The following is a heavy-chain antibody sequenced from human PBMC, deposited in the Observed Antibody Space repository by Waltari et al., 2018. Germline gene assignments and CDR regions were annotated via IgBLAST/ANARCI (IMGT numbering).Heavy chain of an antibody. V-gene: IGHV4-38-2*01. J-gene: IGHJ3*02. CDR1: GYSISSGYY. CDR3: AGRAGIVASYAFDM. Sequence: QVQLQESGPGLVKPSETLSLTCDVSGYSISSGYYCDWIRQPPGKGLAWIGTIYHSGSTYYNPSLKSRVIISVDTSKNHFSLKLSHVTAADTALYYCAGRAGIVASYAFDMWGQGAMVTVSS. D-gene: IGHD1-26*01. CDR2: IYHSGST.